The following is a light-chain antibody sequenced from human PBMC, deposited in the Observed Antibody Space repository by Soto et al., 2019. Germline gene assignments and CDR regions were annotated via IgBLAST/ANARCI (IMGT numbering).Light chain of an antibody. V-gene: IGLV2-11*01. J-gene: IGLJ1*01. CDR1: SSDVGGYNY. CDR2: DVS. CDR3: CSYAGSYTFYV. Sequence: QSVLTQPRSVSGSPGQSVTISCTGTSSDVGGYNYVSWYQQHPGKAPKLMIHDVSKRPSGVPDRFSGSKSGNTASLTISGLQAEDEADYYCCSYAGSYTFYVFGTGTKVTVL.